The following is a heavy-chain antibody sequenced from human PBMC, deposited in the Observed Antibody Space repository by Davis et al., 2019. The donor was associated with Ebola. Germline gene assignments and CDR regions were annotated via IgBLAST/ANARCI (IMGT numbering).Heavy chain of an antibody. CDR3: ARVGGSLGVDY. J-gene: IGHJ4*02. Sequence: MPSETLSLTCTVSGVSVSDGLYYWSWIRQPPGKGLEWIGYIYYNGIVDYNPSLKSRLTFSVDTANNQFSLKMNSVNAADTAVYYCARVGGSLGVDYWGQGTRVTVSS. V-gene: IGHV4-61*01. D-gene: IGHD1-26*01. CDR2: IYYNGIV. CDR1: GVSVSDGLYY.